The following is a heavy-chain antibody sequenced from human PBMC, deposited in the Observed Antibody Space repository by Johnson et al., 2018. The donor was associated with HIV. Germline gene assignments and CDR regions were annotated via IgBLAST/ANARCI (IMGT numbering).Heavy chain of an antibody. D-gene: IGHD6-6*01. J-gene: IGHJ3*02. V-gene: IGHV3-15*01. CDR1: GFTFRSYG. CDR2: IKSKTDGGTT. CDR3: TTEAYSSSSAAFDI. Sequence: VQLVESGGGVVQPGRSLRLSCAASGFTFRSYGMHWVRQAPGKGLEWVGRIKSKTDGGTTDYAAPVKGRFTISRADSKNTLYLQMNSLKTEDTAVYYCTTEAYSSSSAAFDIWGQGTMVTVSS.